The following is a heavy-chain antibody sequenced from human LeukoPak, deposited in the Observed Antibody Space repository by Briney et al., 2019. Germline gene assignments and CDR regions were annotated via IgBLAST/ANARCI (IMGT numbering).Heavy chain of an antibody. Sequence: GGSLRLSCAASGFTFDDYAIHWVRQAPGRGLEWVSLISGDGGSTYYADTVKGRFTISRDNSKNSLFLEMNSLRTEDTALYYCAKVSLRDDYAAPFDIRGQGTMVTVSS. V-gene: IGHV3-43*02. CDR2: ISGDGGST. D-gene: IGHD5-24*01. CDR1: GFTFDDYA. J-gene: IGHJ3*02. CDR3: AKVSLRDDYAAPFDI.